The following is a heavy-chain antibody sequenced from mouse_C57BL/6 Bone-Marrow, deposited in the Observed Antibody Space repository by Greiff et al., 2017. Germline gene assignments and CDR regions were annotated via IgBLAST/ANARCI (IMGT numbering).Heavy chain of an antibody. J-gene: IGHJ4*01. CDR2: ISNGGGST. CDR3: ARRGTTVVAVDY. D-gene: IGHD1-1*01. V-gene: IGHV5-12*01. Sequence: VKLMESGGGLVQPGGSLKLSCAASGFTFSDYYMYWVRQTPEKRLEWVAYISNGGGSTYYPDTVKGRFTISRDNAKNTLYLQMSRLKSEDTAMYYCARRGTTVVAVDYWGQGTSVTVSS. CDR1: GFTFSDYY.